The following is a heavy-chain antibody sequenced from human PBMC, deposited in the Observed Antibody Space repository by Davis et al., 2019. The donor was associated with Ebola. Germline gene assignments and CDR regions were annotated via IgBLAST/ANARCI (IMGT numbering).Heavy chain of an antibody. CDR2: INSDGSRT. V-gene: IGHV3-74*01. CDR3: VRDWVYDSQVEFES. D-gene: IGHD6-13*01. Sequence: PGGSLRLSCAASRFTLSRFWIHWVRQAPGKGLMWVSRINSDGSRTNYADSVKGRFTISRDNAKDTVYLQMNSLRAEDTAVYYCVRDWVYDSQVEFESWGQGALVTVSS. CDR1: RFTLSRFW. J-gene: IGHJ4*02.